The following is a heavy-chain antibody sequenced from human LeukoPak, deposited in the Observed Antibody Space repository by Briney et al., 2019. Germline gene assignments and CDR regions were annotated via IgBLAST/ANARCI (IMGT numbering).Heavy chain of an antibody. Sequence: ASVKVSCKVSGYTLTELSMHRVRQAPGKGLELMGGFDPEDGETIYAQKFQGRVTMTEATSTYTAYMELSSLRSEDTAVYYCATRAVRGVIIGGDAFDIWGQGTMVTVSS. V-gene: IGHV1-24*01. J-gene: IGHJ3*02. CDR1: GYTLTELS. CDR3: ATRAVRGVIIGGDAFDI. CDR2: FDPEDGET. D-gene: IGHD3-10*01.